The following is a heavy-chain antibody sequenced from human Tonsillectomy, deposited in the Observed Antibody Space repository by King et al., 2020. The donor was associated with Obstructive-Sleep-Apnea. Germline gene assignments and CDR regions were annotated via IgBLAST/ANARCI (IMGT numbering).Heavy chain of an antibody. V-gene: IGHV3-48*04. CDR3: ARDGWRYFDL. CDR1: GFTFPNFG. CDR2: ITSSGHSI. D-gene: IGHD2-15*01. Sequence: VQLVESGGGLVQSGGSLRLSCAASGFTFPNFGMIWVRQAPGKGLEWISFITSSGHSIDYADSVKGRFTVSRDNAKNSLDLQMNTLRAEDTAVYYCARDGWRYFDLWGRGTLVTVSS. J-gene: IGHJ2*01.